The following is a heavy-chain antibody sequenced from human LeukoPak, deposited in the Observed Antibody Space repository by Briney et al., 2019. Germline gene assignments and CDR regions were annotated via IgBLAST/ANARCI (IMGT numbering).Heavy chain of an antibody. V-gene: IGHV3-66*01. CDR1: GLTVTNNY. CDR3: TYGDYPLTY. D-gene: IGHD4-17*01. Sequence: GGSLRLSCAASGLTVTNNYWHWVRQPPGKGPEWLSILYSDGDTKYADSVMGRFTFSRDSSRNTLYLQMNGLRAEDTAVYYCTYGDYPLTYGGGGTLV. CDR2: LYSDGDT. J-gene: IGHJ4*02.